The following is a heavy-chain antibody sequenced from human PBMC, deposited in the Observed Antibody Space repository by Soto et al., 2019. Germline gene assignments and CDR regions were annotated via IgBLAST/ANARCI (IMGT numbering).Heavy chain of an antibody. J-gene: IGHJ4*02. CDR2: LYYGRSA. CDR3: ASRKSSPYFDY. D-gene: IGHD3-10*01. V-gene: IGHV4-59*08. Sequence: ASETLSLTCAVSGDSISSYYCMWIRQPPGKGLESIGYLYYGRSANYNPSLKSRVTLSVDTSKNQFSLKLSSVTAADTAVYYCASRKSSPYFDYWGQGTLVTVSS. CDR1: GDSISSYY.